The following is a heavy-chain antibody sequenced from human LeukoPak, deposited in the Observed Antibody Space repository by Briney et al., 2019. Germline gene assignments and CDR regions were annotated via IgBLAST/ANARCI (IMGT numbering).Heavy chain of an antibody. CDR3: ATELRHQDY. Sequence: ASVKVSCKASGYAFTSYDINWVRQATGQGLEWMGYMNPNSGNTVSAQKFQGRVTMTRDTSISTAYMELSSLRSEDTALYYCATELRHQDYWGQGTLVTVSS. CDR1: GYAFTSYD. CDR2: MNPNSGNT. V-gene: IGHV1-8*01. D-gene: IGHD2-15*01. J-gene: IGHJ4*02.